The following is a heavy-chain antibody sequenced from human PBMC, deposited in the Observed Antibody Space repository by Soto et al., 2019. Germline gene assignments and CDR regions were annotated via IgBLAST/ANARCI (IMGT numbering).Heavy chain of an antibody. Sequence: SETLSLTCTVSGGYISSYYWSWIRQPPGKGLEWIGYIYYSGSTNYNPSLKSRVTISVDTSKNQFSLKLSSVTAADTAVYYCARDAAYSSGWYTSGYYGMDVWGQGTTVTVSS. D-gene: IGHD6-19*01. V-gene: IGHV4-59*01. CDR3: ARDAAYSSGWYTSGYYGMDV. J-gene: IGHJ6*02. CDR2: IYYSGST. CDR1: GGYISSYY.